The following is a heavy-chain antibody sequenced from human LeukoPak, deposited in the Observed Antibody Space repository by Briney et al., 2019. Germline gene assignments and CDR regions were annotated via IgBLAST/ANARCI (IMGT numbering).Heavy chain of an antibody. CDR3: ARDHQLYSNFY. CDR1: GGSISSDNYS. Sequence: SETLSLTCTVSGGSISSDNYSWGWIRQPPGTGLEWIGSLFYSGSTYYNPSLKSRVTISVDTSKNQFSLKLSSVTAADTAVYYCARDHQLYSNFYWGQGTLVTVSS. J-gene: IGHJ4*02. V-gene: IGHV4-39*07. D-gene: IGHD4-11*01. CDR2: LFYSGST.